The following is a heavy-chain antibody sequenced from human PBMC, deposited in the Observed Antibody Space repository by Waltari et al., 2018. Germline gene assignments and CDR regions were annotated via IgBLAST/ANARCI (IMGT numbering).Heavy chain of an antibody. CDR3: ARDQGVTVAGVFDY. V-gene: IGHV4-59*01. CDR1: GGSISSYY. D-gene: IGHD6-19*01. J-gene: IGHJ4*02. CDR2: IYYSGSA. Sequence: QVQLQESGPGLVKPSETLSLTCTVSGGSISSYYWSWIRQPPGKGLGWIGYIYYSGSANYNPSLKSRVTISVDTSKNQFSLKLSSVTAADTAVYYCARDQGVTVAGVFDYWGQGTLVTVSS.